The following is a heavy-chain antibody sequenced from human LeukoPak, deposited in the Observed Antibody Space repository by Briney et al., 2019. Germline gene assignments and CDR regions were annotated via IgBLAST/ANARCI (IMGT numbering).Heavy chain of an antibody. CDR2: IIPIFGTA. D-gene: IGHD2-2*01. V-gene: IGHV1-69*13. CDR1: GGTFSSYA. J-gene: IGHJ4*02. CDR3: ARDNEDCSSTSCYAGPVLDY. Sequence: ASVKVSCTASGGTFSSYAISWVRQAPGQGLEWMGGIIPIFGTANYAQKFQGRVTITADESTSTAYMELSSLRSEDTAVYYCARDNEDCSSTSCYAGPVLDYWGQGTLVTVTS.